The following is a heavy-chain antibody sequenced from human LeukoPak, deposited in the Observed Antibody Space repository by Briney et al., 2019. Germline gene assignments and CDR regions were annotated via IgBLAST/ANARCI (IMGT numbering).Heavy chain of an antibody. CDR2: INAGNGNT. Sequence: GASVKVSRKASGYTFTRYPIHWVRQAPGQRLEWMGWINAGNGNTRYSQIFQGRVTITRVTSASTAYMELSSLRSEDTAVYYCASGDWNHFDYWGQGTLVTVSS. CDR1: GYTFTRYP. J-gene: IGHJ4*02. V-gene: IGHV1-3*01. CDR3: ASGDWNHFDY. D-gene: IGHD2-21*01.